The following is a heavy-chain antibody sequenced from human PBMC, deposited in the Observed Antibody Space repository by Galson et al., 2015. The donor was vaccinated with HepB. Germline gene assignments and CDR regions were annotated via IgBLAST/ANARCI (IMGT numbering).Heavy chain of an antibody. CDR1: GFTFSSYS. CDR3: ARDTDRGITMIVVVERGDGYYFDY. J-gene: IGHJ4*02. D-gene: IGHD3-22*01. CDR2: ISSSSSYI. Sequence: SLRLSCAASGFTFSSYSMNWVRQAPGKGLEWVSSISSSSSYIYYADSVKGRFTISRDNAKNSLYLQMNSLRAEDTAVYYCARDTDRGITMIVVVERGDGYYFDYWGRGTLVTVSS. V-gene: IGHV3-21*01.